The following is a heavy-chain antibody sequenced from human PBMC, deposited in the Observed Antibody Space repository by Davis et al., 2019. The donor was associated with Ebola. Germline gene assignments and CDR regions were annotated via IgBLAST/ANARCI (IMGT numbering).Heavy chain of an antibody. CDR1: GFTFSVYY. J-gene: IGHJ5*02. D-gene: IGHD1-26*01. CDR2: ISSSASYK. Sequence: GESLKISCAASGFTFSVYYMSWIRQAPGKGPEWVSSISSSASYKNYADSVKGRFTISRDNAKNSLYLQMNSLRAEDTAVYYCAREWGELTTSWGQGTLVTVSS. V-gene: IGHV3-11*05. CDR3: AREWGELTTS.